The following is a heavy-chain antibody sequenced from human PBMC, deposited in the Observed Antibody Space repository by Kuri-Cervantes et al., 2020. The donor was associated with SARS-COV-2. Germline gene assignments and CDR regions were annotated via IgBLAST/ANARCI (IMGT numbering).Heavy chain of an antibody. CDR3: AGFTIFGVVTST. D-gene: IGHD3-3*01. V-gene: IGHV4-30-4*08. Sequence: SCTVSSGSISSGDYYWSWIRQHPVKGLEWIGYINYRGTTYNNPSLKSRVTMSVDTSKNQFSLKLSSVTAADTAVYYCAGFTIFGVVTSTWGQGTLVTVSS. CDR2: INYRGTT. CDR1: SGSISSGDYY. J-gene: IGHJ4*02.